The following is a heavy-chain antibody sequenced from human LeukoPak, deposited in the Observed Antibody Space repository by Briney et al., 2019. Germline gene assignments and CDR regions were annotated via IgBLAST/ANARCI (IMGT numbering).Heavy chain of an antibody. J-gene: IGHJ4*02. D-gene: IGHD4-11*01. V-gene: IGHV1-69*05. CDR1: GYTFTSYG. CDR3: ARGGGRPTVTPLDY. Sequence: GASVKVSCKASGYTFTSYGISWVRQAPGQGLEWMGGIIPLFGTAKYAQKFQGRVTITTDESTSAVYMELSSLRSEDTAVYYCARGGGRPTVTPLDYWGQGTLVTVSS. CDR2: IIPLFGTA.